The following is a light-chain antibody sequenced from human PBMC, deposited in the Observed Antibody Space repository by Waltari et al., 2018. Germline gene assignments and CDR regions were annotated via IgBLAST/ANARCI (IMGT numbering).Light chain of an antibody. CDR1: SSDVGGSNY. V-gene: IGLV2-11*01. J-gene: IGLJ3*02. CDR3: CSHAGSYTWV. CDR2: DVS. Sequence: QSALTQPRSVSGSPGQSVTIPCTGTSSDVGGSNYVSWYQQHPGKAPKLMIYDVSTRPSGVPDRFSGSKSGNTASLTISGLQAEDEADYYCCSHAGSYTWVFGGGTELTVL.